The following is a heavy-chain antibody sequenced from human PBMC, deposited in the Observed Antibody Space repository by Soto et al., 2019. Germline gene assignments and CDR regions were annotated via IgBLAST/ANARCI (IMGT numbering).Heavy chain of an antibody. CDR1: GYTFTNYG. CDR3: ARDYHDTRGRAFDI. Sequence: ASVKVSCKASGYTFTNYGISWGRQAPGQGLEWMGWISAYNGNTNYAQRLQGRVTMTTDTSTSTAYMELRSLRSDDTAVYYCARDYHDTRGRAFDIWGQGTRVTVSS. J-gene: IGHJ3*02. CDR2: ISAYNGNT. V-gene: IGHV1-18*01. D-gene: IGHD3-22*01.